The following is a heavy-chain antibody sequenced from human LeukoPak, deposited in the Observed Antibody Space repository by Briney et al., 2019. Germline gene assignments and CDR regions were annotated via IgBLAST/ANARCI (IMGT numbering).Heavy chain of an antibody. J-gene: IGHJ4*02. CDR1: GGSISSGSYY. CDR2: IYTSGST. CDR3: ARGTLWFGGAGDGDY. Sequence: SETLSLTCTVSGGSISSGSYYWSWIRQPAGKGLEWIGRIYTSGSTNYNPSLKSRVTISVDTSKNQFSLKLSSVTAADTAVYYCARGTLWFGGAGDGDYWGQGTLVTVSS. V-gene: IGHV4-61*02. D-gene: IGHD3-10*01.